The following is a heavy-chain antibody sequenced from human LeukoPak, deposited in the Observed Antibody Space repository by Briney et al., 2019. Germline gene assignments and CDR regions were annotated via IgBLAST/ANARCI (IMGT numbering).Heavy chain of an antibody. Sequence: ASVKVSCKASGYTFTSYGISWVRQAPGQGLEWMGWISAYNGNTNYAQKLQGRVTMTTDTSTSTPYMELRSLRSDDTAVYYCARDPFGYGSGHPGSAVPEYFQHWGQGTLVTVSS. CDR3: ARDPFGYGSGHPGSAVPEYFQH. CDR1: GYTFTSYG. CDR2: ISAYNGNT. V-gene: IGHV1-18*01. J-gene: IGHJ1*01. D-gene: IGHD3-10*01.